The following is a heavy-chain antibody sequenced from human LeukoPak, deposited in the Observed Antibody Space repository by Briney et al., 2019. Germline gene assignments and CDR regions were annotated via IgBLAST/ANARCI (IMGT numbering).Heavy chain of an antibody. V-gene: IGHV3-21*01. CDR1: GFTFSSYA. D-gene: IGHD2-2*01. Sequence: GGSLRLSCAASGFTFSSYAMNWVRQAPGKGLEWVSAISSSSSYIYYADSVKGRFTISRDNAKNSLYLQMNSLRAEDTAVYYCARELGELGYCSSTSCYGDYWGQGTLVTVSS. CDR2: ISSSSSYI. CDR3: ARELGELGYCSSTSCYGDY. J-gene: IGHJ4*02.